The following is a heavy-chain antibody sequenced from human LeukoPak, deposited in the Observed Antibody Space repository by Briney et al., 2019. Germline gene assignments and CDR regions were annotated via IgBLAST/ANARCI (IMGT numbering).Heavy chain of an antibody. CDR3: ARVRSDYYDSSGYYLDDEFDY. V-gene: IGHV1-2*02. Sequence: ASVKVSCKASGYTFTGYYMHWVRQAPGQGLEWTGWINPNSGGTNYAQKFQGRVTMTRDTSISTAYMELSRLRSDDTAVYYCARVRSDYYDSSGYYLDDEFDYWGQGTLVTVSS. D-gene: IGHD3-22*01. CDR2: INPNSGGT. CDR1: GYTFTGYY. J-gene: IGHJ4*02.